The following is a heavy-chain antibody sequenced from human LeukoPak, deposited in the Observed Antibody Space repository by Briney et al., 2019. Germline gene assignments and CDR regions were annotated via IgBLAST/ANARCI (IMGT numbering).Heavy chain of an antibody. CDR1: GYTLTSYG. D-gene: IGHD5-18*01. CDR2: ISAYNGNT. CDR3: ARDPGGYSYGLIDY. J-gene: IGHJ4*02. Sequence: ASVKVSCKASGYTLTSYGISWVRQAPGQGLEWMGWISAYNGNTNYAQKLQGRVTMTTDTSTSTAYMELRSLRSDDTAVYYCARDPGGYSYGLIDYWGQGTLVTVSS. V-gene: IGHV1-18*01.